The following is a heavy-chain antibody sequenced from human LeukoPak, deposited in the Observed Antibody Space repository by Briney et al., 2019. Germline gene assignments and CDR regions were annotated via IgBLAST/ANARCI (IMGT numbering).Heavy chain of an antibody. J-gene: IGHJ4*02. CDR3: ARMYYYDNSFDY. V-gene: IGHV4-61*01. CDR1: GGSVSSVSHY. Sequence: TSETLSLSCSVSGGSVSSVSHYSSWLRQPPGKGLEWIGYIYYSGSTNYNPFLKSRVTISVDTSKNQFSLKLSSVTAADTAVYYCARMYYYDNSFDYWGQGALVPVSS. D-gene: IGHD3-22*01. CDR2: IYYSGST.